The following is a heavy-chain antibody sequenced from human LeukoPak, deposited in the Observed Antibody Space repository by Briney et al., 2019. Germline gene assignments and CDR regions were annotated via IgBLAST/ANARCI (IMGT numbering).Heavy chain of an antibody. CDR2: ISSSSNYI. V-gene: IGHV3-21*04. CDR3: TTRVPIVGLDH. J-gene: IGHJ4*02. Sequence: GGSLRLSCAASGFTFSSYSMNWVRQAPGKGLEWVSSISSSSNYIYYADSVKGRFTISRDNAKSSLYLQMNSLRAEDTAVYYCTTRVPIVGLDHWGQGTLITVSS. CDR1: GFTFSSYS. D-gene: IGHD1-26*01.